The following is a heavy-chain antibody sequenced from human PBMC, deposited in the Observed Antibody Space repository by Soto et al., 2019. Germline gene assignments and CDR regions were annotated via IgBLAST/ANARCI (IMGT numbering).Heavy chain of an antibody. Sequence: PGESLKISCKGSGYSFTSYWIGWVRQMPGKGLEWMGIIYPGDSDTRYSPSFQGQVTISADKSISTAYLQWSSLKASDTAMYYCARLMGYCSSTSCPYYYYYGMDVWGQGTTVTVSS. CDR2: IYPGDSDT. CDR3: ARLMGYCSSTSCPYYYYYGMDV. D-gene: IGHD2-2*01. CDR1: GYSFTSYW. J-gene: IGHJ6*02. V-gene: IGHV5-51*01.